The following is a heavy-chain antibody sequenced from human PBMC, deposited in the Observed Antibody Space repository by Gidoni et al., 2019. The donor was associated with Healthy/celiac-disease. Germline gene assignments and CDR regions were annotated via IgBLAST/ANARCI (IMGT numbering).Heavy chain of an antibody. V-gene: IGHV4-30-4*01. CDR1: GGSISSGDYY. Sequence: QVQLQESGPGLVKPSQTLSLTCTVSGGSISSGDYYWSWIRQPPGKGLEWIGYIYSSGSTYYNPSLKSRVTISVDTSKNQFSLKLSSVTAADTAVYYCARGLYGSGSYYPPFDYWGQGTLVTVSS. CDR2: IYSSGST. D-gene: IGHD3-10*01. J-gene: IGHJ4*02. CDR3: ARGLYGSGSYYPPFDY.